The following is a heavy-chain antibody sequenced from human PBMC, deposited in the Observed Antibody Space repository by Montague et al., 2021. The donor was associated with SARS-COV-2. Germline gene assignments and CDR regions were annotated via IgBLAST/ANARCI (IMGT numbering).Heavy chain of an antibody. J-gene: IGHJ3*02. V-gene: IGHV3-48*03. CDR1: GFTFSNYD. Sequence: SLRLSCAASGFTFSNYDMNWVRQAPGKGPAWISYISTSAYTTPYAGPVKGRFTLSRDNGKNSLYLQMNSLRVEDTAVYYCTRGYRIIVGDGLDIWGQGTKVTGSS. CDR3: TRGYRIIVGDGLDI. CDR2: ISTSAYTT. D-gene: IGHD3-16*02.